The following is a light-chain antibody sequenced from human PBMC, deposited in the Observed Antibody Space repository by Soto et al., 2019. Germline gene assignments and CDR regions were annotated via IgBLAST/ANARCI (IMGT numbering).Light chain of an antibody. J-gene: IGKJ4*01. CDR1: QDISTY. CDR3: QQYNSYSPLT. CDR2: DAS. V-gene: IGKV1-5*01. Sequence: DIQMTQSPSSLSASAGDRVTLTCQASQDISTYLNWYQQKPGKAPKLLIYDASSLESGVPSRFSGSGSGTEFTLTISSLQPDDFATYYCQQYNSYSPLTFGGGTKVDIK.